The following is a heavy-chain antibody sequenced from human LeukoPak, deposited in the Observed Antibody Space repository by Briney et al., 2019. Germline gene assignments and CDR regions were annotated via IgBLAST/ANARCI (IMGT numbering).Heavy chain of an antibody. J-gene: IGHJ3*02. V-gene: IGHV3-33*01. CDR1: GFTFSSYG. CDR3: ARVPWNYDAFDI. CDR2: IWYDGSNK. D-gene: IGHD1-7*01. Sequence: PGRSLRLSCAASGFTFSSYGMHWVRQAPGKGLEWVAVIWYDGSNKHYADSVKGRFTISRDNSKSTLYLQMNSLRAEDTAVYYCARVPWNYDAFDIWGQGTMVTVSS.